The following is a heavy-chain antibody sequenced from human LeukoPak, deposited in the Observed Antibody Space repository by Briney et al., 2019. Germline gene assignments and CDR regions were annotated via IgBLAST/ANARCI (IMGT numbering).Heavy chain of an antibody. D-gene: IGHD2-2*01. Sequence: SETLSLTRTVSGGSISSYYWSWIRQPAGKGLEWIGRIYTSGSTNYNPSLKSRVTMSVDTSKNQFSLKLSSVTAADTAVYYCARVLGSTSSDWFDPWGQGTLVTVSS. J-gene: IGHJ5*02. CDR1: GGSISSYY. CDR2: IYTSGST. CDR3: ARVLGSTSSDWFDP. V-gene: IGHV4-4*07.